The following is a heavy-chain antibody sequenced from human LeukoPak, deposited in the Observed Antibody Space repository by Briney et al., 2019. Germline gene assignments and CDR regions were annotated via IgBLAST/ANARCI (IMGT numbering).Heavy chain of an antibody. D-gene: IGHD3-3*01. J-gene: IGHJ5*02. CDR2: IFYSGSS. CDR3: ARVFSYPLRAPFDP. V-gene: IGHV4-59*01. CDR1: GGSISSYY. Sequence: PSETLSLTCTVSGGSISSYYWSWIRQPPGKGLEWIGYIFYSGSSNYNPSLKSRVTISVDTSKNQFSLKLSSVTAADTAVYYCARVFSYPLRAPFDPWGQGTLVTVSS.